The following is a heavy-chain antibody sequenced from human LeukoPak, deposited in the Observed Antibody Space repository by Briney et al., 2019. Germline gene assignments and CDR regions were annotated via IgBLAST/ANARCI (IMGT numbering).Heavy chain of an antibody. D-gene: IGHD1-1*01. J-gene: IGHJ4*02. CDR2: LNSDGSST. CDR1: GFTFSSYW. Sequence: PGGSLRLSCAASGFTFSSYWMHWVRQAPGKGLVWVSRLNSDGSSTSYVDSVKGRFTISRDNAETTLQLQMNNLSAEDTAVYYCARASNRNSINFDYWGQGALVTVSS. V-gene: IGHV3-74*01. CDR3: ARASNRNSINFDY.